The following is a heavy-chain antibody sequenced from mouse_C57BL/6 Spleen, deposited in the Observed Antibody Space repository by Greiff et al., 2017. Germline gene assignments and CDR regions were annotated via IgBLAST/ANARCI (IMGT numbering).Heavy chain of an antibody. Sequence: EVQLQESGGDLVKPGGSLKLSCAASGFTFSSYGMSWVRQTPDKRLEWVATISSGGSYTYYPDSVKGRFTISRDNAKNTLYLQMSSLKSEDTAMYYCARHGDSNYDFDYWGQGTTLTVSS. CDR3: ARHGDSNYDFDY. D-gene: IGHD2-5*01. V-gene: IGHV5-6*01. CDR2: ISSGGSYT. CDR1: GFTFSSYG. J-gene: IGHJ2*01.